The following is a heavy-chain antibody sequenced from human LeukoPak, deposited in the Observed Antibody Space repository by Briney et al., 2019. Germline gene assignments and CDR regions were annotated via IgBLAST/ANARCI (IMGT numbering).Heavy chain of an antibody. V-gene: IGHV1-18*01. D-gene: IGHD3-10*01. CDR1: GYTFTSYG. CDR2: ISAYNGNT. Sequence: ASVKVSCKASGYTFTSYGISWVRQAPGQGLEWMGWISAYNGNTNYAQKLQGRVTMTTDTSTSTAYMGLRSLRSDDTAVYYCARGGLVYYGSGSYPDAFDIWGQGTMVTVSS. J-gene: IGHJ3*02. CDR3: ARGGLVYYGSGSYPDAFDI.